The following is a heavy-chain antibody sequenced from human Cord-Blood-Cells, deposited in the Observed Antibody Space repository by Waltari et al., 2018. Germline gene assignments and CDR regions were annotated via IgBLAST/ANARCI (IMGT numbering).Heavy chain of an antibody. CDR1: GGSISSSSYY. Sequence: QLQLQESGPGLVKPSETLSLTCTVSGGSISSSSYYWGWIRQPPGKGLEWIGSIYYSGSTSYNPSLKSRVTISVDTSKNQFSRKLSSVTAADTAVYYCARVDSSGYYYFAFDIWGQGTMVTVSS. CDR3: ARVDSSGYYYFAFDI. D-gene: IGHD3-22*01. J-gene: IGHJ3*02. CDR2: IYYSGST. V-gene: IGHV4-39*01.